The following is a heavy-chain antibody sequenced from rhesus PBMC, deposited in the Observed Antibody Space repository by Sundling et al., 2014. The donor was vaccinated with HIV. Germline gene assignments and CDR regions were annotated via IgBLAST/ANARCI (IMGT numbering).Heavy chain of an antibody. J-gene: IGHJ2*01. D-gene: IGHD3-3*01. V-gene: IGHV3-100*01. CDR3: IRDIWTGYFAGYFDL. CDR1: GFTFSTYV. CDR2: ISESGGTT. Sequence: EVQLVESGGGLVKPGGSLRLSCVASGFTFSTYVMHWVRQAPGKGLEWVSVISESGGTTNYADSVKGRFTISRDNAKNSLFLQMNSLRAEDTAVYYCIRDIWTGYFAGYFDLWGPGTPITISS.